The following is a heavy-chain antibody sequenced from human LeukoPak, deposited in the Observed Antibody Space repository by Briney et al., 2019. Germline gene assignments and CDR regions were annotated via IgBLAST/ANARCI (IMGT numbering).Heavy chain of an antibody. CDR3: ARGRIFGVVFDP. Sequence: SETLSLTCTVSGGSISGYYWTWIRQPPGKGLEWIGRIYTSGCTNYNPSLKSRVTISVDTSKNQFSLKLSSVTAADTAVYYCARGRIFGVVFDPWGQGTLVTVSS. V-gene: IGHV4-4*08. CDR1: GGSISGYY. J-gene: IGHJ5*02. D-gene: IGHD3-3*01. CDR2: IYTSGCT.